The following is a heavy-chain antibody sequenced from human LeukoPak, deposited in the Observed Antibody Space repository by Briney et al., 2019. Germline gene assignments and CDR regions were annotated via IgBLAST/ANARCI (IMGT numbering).Heavy chain of an antibody. J-gene: IGHJ4*02. V-gene: IGHV4-39*07. CDR3: ARIPAAAGPWAYFDY. CDR2: IYYSGST. CDR1: GGSISSSNYY. D-gene: IGHD6-13*01. Sequence: PSETLSLTCTVSGGSISSSNYYWGWIRQPPGKGLEWIGTIYYSGSTYFNPSLKSRVTISVDTSKNQFSLNLSSVTAADTAVYYCARIPAAAGPWAYFDYWGQGTLATVSS.